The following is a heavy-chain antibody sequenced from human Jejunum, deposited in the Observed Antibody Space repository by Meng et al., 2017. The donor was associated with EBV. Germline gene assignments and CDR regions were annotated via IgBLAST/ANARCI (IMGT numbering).Heavy chain of an antibody. J-gene: IGHJ4*02. CDR3: ARQGPSGRTFDY. CDR1: GGSISSSSDY. CDR2: YHNSGST. V-gene: IGHV4-39*01. D-gene: IGHD1-26*01. Sequence: QLHRQESGQGLVKPSETLALTCPVSGGSISSSSDYWGWIRQPPGKGLEWIGTYHNSGSTYYNPSLKSRVTISVDTSKNQFSLKLTSVTAADTAAYYCARQGPSGRTFDYWGQGTLVTVSS.